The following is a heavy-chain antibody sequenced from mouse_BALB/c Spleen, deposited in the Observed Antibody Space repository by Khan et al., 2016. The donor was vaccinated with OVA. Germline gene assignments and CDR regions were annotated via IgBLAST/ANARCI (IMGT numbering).Heavy chain of an antibody. Sequence: QVQLQQPGAELVRPGASVKLSCKASGYTFTSYWINWVKQRPGQGLEWIGNIYPSDSYTNYNQKFKDKATLTVDKSSSTAYMQLSSPTSEDSAVYYGTRSEGNYYFDYWGQGTTLAVSA. CDR1: GYTFTSYW. CDR2: IYPSDSYT. V-gene: IGHV1-69*02. CDR3: TRSEGNYYFDY. J-gene: IGHJ2*01. D-gene: IGHD2-1*01.